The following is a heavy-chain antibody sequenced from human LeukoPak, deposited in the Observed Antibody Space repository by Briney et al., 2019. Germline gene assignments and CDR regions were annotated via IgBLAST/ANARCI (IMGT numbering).Heavy chain of an antibody. CDR2: INPSGGST. CDR1: GYTFTSYY. CDR3: AREGRNREWFDP. J-gene: IGHJ5*02. V-gene: IGHV1-46*01. Sequence: ASVKVSRKASGYTFTSYYMHWVRQAPGQGLDWMGIINPSGGSTSYAQKFQGRVTMTRDTSTSTVYMELSSLRSEDTAVYYCAREGRNREWFDPWGQGTLVTVSS.